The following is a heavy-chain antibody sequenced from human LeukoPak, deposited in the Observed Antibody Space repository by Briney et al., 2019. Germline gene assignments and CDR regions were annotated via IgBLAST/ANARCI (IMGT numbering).Heavy chain of an antibody. CDR3: ARERIERYTYASSDFDY. D-gene: IGHD5-18*01. V-gene: IGHV4-38-2*02. J-gene: IGHJ4*02. CDR2: VSHSGST. CDR1: GYSISSDYY. Sequence: TAWETLSLTCTVSGYSISSDYYWGWIRQPPGKGLEWIASVSHSGSTYYNPSLKSRVTISVDTSKNQFSLKVTSVTAADTALYYCARERIERYTYASSDFDYWGRGTLVTVSS.